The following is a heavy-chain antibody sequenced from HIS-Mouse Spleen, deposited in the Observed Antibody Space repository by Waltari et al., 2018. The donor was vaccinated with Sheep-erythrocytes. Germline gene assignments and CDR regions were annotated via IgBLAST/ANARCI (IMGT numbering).Heavy chain of an antibody. D-gene: IGHD1-26*01. CDR2: ISYDGSNK. CDR3: AKVGATGWFDP. Sequence: QVQLVESGGGAVQLGRSLRLSCAAAGCTFRSDGMHWVRQAPSKGLEWVAVISYDGSNKYYADSVKGRFTISRDNSKNTLYLQMNSLRAEDTAVYYCAKVGATGWFDPWGQGTLVTVSS. V-gene: IGHV3-30*18. CDR1: GCTFRSDG. J-gene: IGHJ5*02.